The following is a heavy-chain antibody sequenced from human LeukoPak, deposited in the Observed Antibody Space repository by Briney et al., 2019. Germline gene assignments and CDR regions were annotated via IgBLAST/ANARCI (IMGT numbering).Heavy chain of an antibody. D-gene: IGHD1-14*01. Sequence: PSGTLSLTCTVSGGSISSYYWSWIRQPPGKGLEWIGYIYYSGSTNYNPSLKSRVTISVDTSKKQFSLKLSSVTAADTAVYYCARYRYYFDYWGQGTLVTESS. CDR2: IYYSGST. CDR1: GGSISSYY. V-gene: IGHV4-59*01. CDR3: ARYRYYFDY. J-gene: IGHJ4*02.